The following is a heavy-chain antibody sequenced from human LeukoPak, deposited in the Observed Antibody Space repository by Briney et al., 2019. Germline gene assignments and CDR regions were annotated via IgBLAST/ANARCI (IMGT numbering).Heavy chain of an antibody. D-gene: IGHD1-14*01. CDR2: INPNSGGT. V-gene: IGHV1-2*02. J-gene: IGHJ4*02. CDR3: ARENRGGTSISSHIYYFDY. Sequence: ASVKVSCKASGYTFTGYYMHWVRQAPGQGLEWMGWINPNSGGTNFAQKFQGRVTMTRDTSISTAYMELSRLRSDDTAMYYCARENRGGTSISSHIYYFDYWGQGTLVTVSS. CDR1: GYTFTGYY.